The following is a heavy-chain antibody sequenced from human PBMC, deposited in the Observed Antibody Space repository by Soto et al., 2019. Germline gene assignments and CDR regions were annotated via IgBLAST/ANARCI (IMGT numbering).Heavy chain of an antibody. CDR3: AADDDSHGSGEVDY. J-gene: IGHJ4*02. CDR2: IKSKTSGETT. Sequence: EVQLVESGGGFVEPGGSLSLSCAASGFTFSSAWLSWFRQVPGKGLEWIALIKSKTSGETTHYAAPVNGRFTISRDDSRTTVYLNMSSLKTGDTVMFFCAADDDSHGSGEVDYWGQGTLVTVSS. D-gene: IGHD3-10*01. CDR1: GFTFSSAW. V-gene: IGHV3-15*01.